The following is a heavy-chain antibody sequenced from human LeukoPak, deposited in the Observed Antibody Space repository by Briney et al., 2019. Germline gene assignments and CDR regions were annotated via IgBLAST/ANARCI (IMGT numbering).Heavy chain of an antibody. D-gene: IGHD5-18*01. CDR2: ISGSGDTT. CDR1: GFTFSNYA. J-gene: IGHJ4*02. CDR3: AKAKTQAMVLPGNY. Sequence: PGGSLRLSCAASGFTFSNYAMSWVRQAPGKGLEWVSSISGSGDTTYYADSVKGRFTISRDNSKNTLYLQMNSLRAEDTAVYYCAKAKTQAMVLPGNYWGQETLVTVSS. V-gene: IGHV3-23*01.